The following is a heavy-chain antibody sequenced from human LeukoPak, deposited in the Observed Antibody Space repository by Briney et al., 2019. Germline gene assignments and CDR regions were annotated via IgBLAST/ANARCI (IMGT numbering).Heavy chain of an antibody. Sequence: GGSLRLSCAASGFTFSSFWMSWVRQAPGKELEWVANIKHDGSDKFYVDSVKGRFTISRDNAKNSLYLQMNSLRAEDTAVYYCARDLNYWGQGTLVTVSS. CDR3: ARDLNY. V-gene: IGHV3-7*01. J-gene: IGHJ4*02. CDR1: GFTFSSFW. CDR2: IKHDGSDK.